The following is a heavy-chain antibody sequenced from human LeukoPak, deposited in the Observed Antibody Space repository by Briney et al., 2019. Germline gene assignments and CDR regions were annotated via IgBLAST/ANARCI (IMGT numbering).Heavy chain of an antibody. Sequence: GGSLRLSCAASGFAFSSYAMSWVRQPPGKGLEWVSVISRRDDYTYYADSVKGRFTISRDNSKNTLYLQMNSLRAEDTAVYYCARARNNYDRSGYSALDYWGQGTLVTVSS. D-gene: IGHD3-22*01. CDR1: GFAFSSYA. CDR2: ISRRDDYT. J-gene: IGHJ4*02. CDR3: ARARNNYDRSGYSALDY. V-gene: IGHV3-23*01.